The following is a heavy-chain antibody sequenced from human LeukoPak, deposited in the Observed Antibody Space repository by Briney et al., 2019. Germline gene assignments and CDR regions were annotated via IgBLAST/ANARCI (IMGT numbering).Heavy chain of an antibody. D-gene: IGHD3-10*01. V-gene: IGHV3-23*01. J-gene: IGHJ4*02. CDR1: GFTFSSYG. Sequence: PGGSLRLSCAASGFTFSSYGMSWVRQAPGKGLEWVSAISGSGGSTYYADSVKGRFTISRDNSKNTLYLQMNSLRAEDTAVYYCARDRVRWFGDPTADYWGQGTLVTVSS. CDR3: ARDRVRWFGDPTADY. CDR2: ISGSGGST.